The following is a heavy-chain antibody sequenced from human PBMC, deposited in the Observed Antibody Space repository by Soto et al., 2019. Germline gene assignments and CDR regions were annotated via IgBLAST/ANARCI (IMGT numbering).Heavy chain of an antibody. CDR3: AQVGASYYYDSSGNPFFDY. CDR1: GFSLSTSGVG. V-gene: IGHV2-5*02. Sequence: SGPTLVNPTQTLTLTCTFSGFSLSTSGVGVGWIRQPPGKALEWLALIYWDDDKRYSPSLKSRLTITKDTSKNQVVLTMTNMDPVDTATYYCAQVGASYYYDSSGNPFFDYWGQGTLVTVS. D-gene: IGHD3-22*01. J-gene: IGHJ4*02. CDR2: IYWDDDK.